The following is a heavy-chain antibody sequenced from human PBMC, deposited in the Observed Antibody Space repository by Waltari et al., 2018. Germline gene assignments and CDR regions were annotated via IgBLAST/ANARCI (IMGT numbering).Heavy chain of an antibody. CDR1: RGSIRSHY. CDR3: ARDRVVPSDEPDYYGLDV. J-gene: IGHJ6*02. Sequence: QVHLQESGPGQVKPSETLSLTCGVSRGSIRSHYWRWIRRPPGKGLEWIGYIYYNGATNYNPSLMSRVTIAVDTAKNQFSLKLSSVTDADTAVYYCARDRVVPSDEPDYYGLDVWGQGTTVTVSS. D-gene: IGHD2-2*01. V-gene: IGHV4-59*11. CDR2: IYYNGAT.